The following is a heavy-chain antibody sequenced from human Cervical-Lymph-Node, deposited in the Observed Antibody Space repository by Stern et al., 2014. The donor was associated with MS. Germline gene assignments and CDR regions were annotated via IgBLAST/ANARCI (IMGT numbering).Heavy chain of an antibody. V-gene: IGHV1-69*01. CDR3: AGDRHSSGFDH. D-gene: IGHD3-22*01. Sequence: VQLEESGAEVKKPGSSVTVSCKASGGTFSNYAITWFRQAPGRGLEWMGDTNPLFGTTNYAQKFQGRVTMTAHECTATAYMELSGLRSEDTAVYYCAGDRHSSGFDHWGQGTMVTVSS. J-gene: IGHJ4*02. CDR1: GGTFSNYA. CDR2: TNPLFGTT.